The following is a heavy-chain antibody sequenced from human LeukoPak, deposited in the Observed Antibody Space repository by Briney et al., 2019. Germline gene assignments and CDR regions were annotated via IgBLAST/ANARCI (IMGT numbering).Heavy chain of an antibody. J-gene: IGHJ1*01. CDR3: ATLSSSWYEYFQH. CDR1: GFTFSSYA. D-gene: IGHD6-13*01. CDR2: ISGSGGST. Sequence: GGSLRLSCAASGFTFSSYAMSWVRQAPGKGLEWVSAISGSGGSTYYADSVKGRFTISRDNSKNTLYLQMNSLRAEDTAVYYCATLSSSWYEYFQHWGQGTLVTVSS. V-gene: IGHV3-23*01.